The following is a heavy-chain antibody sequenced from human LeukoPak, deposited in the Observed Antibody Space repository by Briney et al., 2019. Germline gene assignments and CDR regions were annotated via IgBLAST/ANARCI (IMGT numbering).Heavy chain of an antibody. V-gene: IGHV1-2*02. CDR3: ARDRDYSNTERGFDY. D-gene: IGHD4-11*01. CDR1: GYTFTDYY. J-gene: IGHJ4*02. Sequence: SVKVSCKTSGYTFTDYYIHWVRQAPGQGLEWKGWINPNSGETNSAQKFQGRVTMTGDTSISTAYMELRRVTSDDTAVYYCARDRDYSNTERGFDYWGQGTLVTVSS. CDR2: INPNSGET.